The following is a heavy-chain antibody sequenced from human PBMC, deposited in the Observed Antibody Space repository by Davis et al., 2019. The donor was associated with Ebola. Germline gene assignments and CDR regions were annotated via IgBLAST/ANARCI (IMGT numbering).Heavy chain of an antibody. Sequence: PSETLSLTCTVSGGSISSYYWSWIRQPPGKGLEWIGYIYYSGSTNYNPSLKSRVTISVDTSKNQFSLKLSSVTAADTAVYYCARVSVVPAANDAFDIWGQGTMVTVSS. D-gene: IGHD2-2*01. CDR3: ARVSVVPAANDAFDI. CDR2: IYYSGST. CDR1: GGSISSYY. V-gene: IGHV4-59*12. J-gene: IGHJ3*02.